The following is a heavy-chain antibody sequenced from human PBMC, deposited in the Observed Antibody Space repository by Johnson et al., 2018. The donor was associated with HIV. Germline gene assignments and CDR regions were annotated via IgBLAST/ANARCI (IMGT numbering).Heavy chain of an antibody. CDR3: AKDPLGYYNFWSNYLHAFDR. CDR1: GFTFSSYD. J-gene: IGHJ3*01. V-gene: IGHV3-13*01. Sequence: VQLVESGGGLVQPGGSLRLSCAASGFTFSSYDMHWVRQATGKGLEWVSAIGTAGDTYYPGSVKGRFTISRENAKNSLYLQMNSLRAEDTAVYYCAKDPLGYYNFWSNYLHAFDRWGQGTMVTVSS. CDR2: IGTAGDT. D-gene: IGHD3-3*01.